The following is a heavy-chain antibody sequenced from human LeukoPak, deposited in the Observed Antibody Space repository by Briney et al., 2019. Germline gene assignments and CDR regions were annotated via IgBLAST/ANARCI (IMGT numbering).Heavy chain of an antibody. D-gene: IGHD5-18*01. CDR2: INHSGST. V-gene: IGHV4-34*01. Sequence: SETLSLTCTVSGGSISSYYWSWIRQPPGKGLEWIGEINHSGSTNYNPSLKSRVTISVDTSKNQFSLKLSSVTAADTAVYYCARGKGGYSYGRPTYFDYWGQGTLVTVSS. CDR3: ARGKGGYSYGRPTYFDY. J-gene: IGHJ4*02. CDR1: GGSISSYY.